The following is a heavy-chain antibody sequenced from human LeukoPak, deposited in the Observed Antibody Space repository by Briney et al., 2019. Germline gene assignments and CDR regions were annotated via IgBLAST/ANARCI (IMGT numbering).Heavy chain of an antibody. CDR3: ARVGKAAGFDY. Sequence: SVKVSCKASGGTFNSYAISWVRQAPGQGLEWMGRIIPILGIANYAQKFQGRVTITADKSTSTAYMELSSLRSEDTAVYYCARVGKAAGFDYWGQGTLVTVSS. CDR2: IIPILGIA. V-gene: IGHV1-69*04. J-gene: IGHJ4*02. CDR1: GGTFNSYA. D-gene: IGHD1-14*01.